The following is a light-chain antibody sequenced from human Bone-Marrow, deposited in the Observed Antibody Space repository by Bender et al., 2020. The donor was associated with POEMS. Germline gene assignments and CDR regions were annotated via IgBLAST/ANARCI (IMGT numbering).Light chain of an antibody. Sequence: QSVLTQPPSVSEAPGQRVTISCTGSSFNIGANYDVHWYQQFPGTAPKLLIYGNSNRPSGVPDRISGSKSGTTASLAITGLQAEDEADYYCQAYDNSLGGWVFGGGTKLTVL. J-gene: IGLJ3*02. CDR1: SFNIGANYD. CDR3: QAYDNSLGGWV. CDR2: GNS. V-gene: IGLV1-40*01.